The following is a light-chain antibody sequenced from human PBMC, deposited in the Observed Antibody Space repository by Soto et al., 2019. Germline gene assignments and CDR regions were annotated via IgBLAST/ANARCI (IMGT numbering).Light chain of an antibody. J-gene: IGLJ2*01. CDR3: AAWDDSLNGVL. CDR1: ASNIGSNS. V-gene: IGLV1-44*01. Sequence: QSVLTQPTSASGTPGQRVTLSCSGGASNIGSNSVTWYQQLPGTAPKLVLFGNNQRPSGVPDRISGSRSGTSASLAISGLQSEDAADYYCAAWDDSLNGVLFGGGTKLTVL. CDR2: GNN.